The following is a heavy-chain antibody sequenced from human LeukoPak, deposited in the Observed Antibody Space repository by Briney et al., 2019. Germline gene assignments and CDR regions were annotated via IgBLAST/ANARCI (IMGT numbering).Heavy chain of an antibody. CDR1: GFTFSSYG. D-gene: IGHD6-13*01. CDR3: AKIYIGPRAAAGTRNFDY. J-gene: IGHJ4*02. CDR2: ISGSGGST. V-gene: IGHV3-23*01. Sequence: QPGGSLRLPCAASGFTFSSYGMSWVRQAPGKGLEWVSAISGSGGSTYYADSVKGRFTISRDNSKNTLYLQMNSLRAEDTAVYYCAKIYIGPRAAAGTRNFDYWGQGTLVTVSS.